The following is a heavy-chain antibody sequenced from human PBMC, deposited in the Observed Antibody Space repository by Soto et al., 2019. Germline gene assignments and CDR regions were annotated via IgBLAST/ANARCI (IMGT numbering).Heavy chain of an antibody. CDR2: ISYDGSNK. V-gene: IGHV3-30*03. Sequence: QVKLVESGGGVVQPGRSLRLSCVASGITFNLYDIYWVRQGPGKGLEWVALISYDGSNKYYADAVKGGFTISRDNSKNSRYLQLDNLRPHDSAVHRCAIIPSGSFGFDIWGQGTVVSFS. D-gene: IGHD1-26*01. J-gene: IGHJ3*02. CDR1: GITFNLYD. CDR3: AIIPSGSFGFDI.